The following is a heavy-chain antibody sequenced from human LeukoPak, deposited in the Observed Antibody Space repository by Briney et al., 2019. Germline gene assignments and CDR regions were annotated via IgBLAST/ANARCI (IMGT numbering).Heavy chain of an antibody. D-gene: IGHD6-6*01. CDR3: ARRPSARPFDY. V-gene: IGHV4-61*02. CDR1: GGSITSDNYF. CDR2: MSTSGST. J-gene: IGHJ4*02. Sequence: SQTLSLTCTVSGGSITSDNYFWSWIRQPAGKGLEWIGRMSTSGSTNYNPSLKSRVTISVDTSKNQFSLKLSSVTAADTAVYYCARRPSARPFDYWGQGTLVTVSS.